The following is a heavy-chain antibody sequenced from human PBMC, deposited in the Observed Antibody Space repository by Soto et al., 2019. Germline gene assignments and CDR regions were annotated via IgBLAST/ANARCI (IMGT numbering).Heavy chain of an antibody. J-gene: IGHJ3*02. Sequence: ASVKVSCKASGCTFSSYAISWVRQAPGQGLEWMGGIIPIFGTANYAQKFQGRVTITADESTSTAYMELSSLRSEDTAVYYCARLSGYSSSSGPFDIWGQGTMVTVS. CDR3: ARLSGYSSSSGPFDI. V-gene: IGHV1-69*13. CDR2: IIPIFGTA. CDR1: GCTFSSYA. D-gene: IGHD6-6*01.